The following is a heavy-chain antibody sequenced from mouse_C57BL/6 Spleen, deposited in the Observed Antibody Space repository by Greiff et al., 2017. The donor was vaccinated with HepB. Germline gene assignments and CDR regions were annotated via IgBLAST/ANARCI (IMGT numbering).Heavy chain of an antibody. CDR3: ARPPDYYGSSYYWYFDV. CDR2: ISSGSSTI. D-gene: IGHD1-1*01. Sequence: EVHLVESGGGLVKPGGSLKLSCAASGFTFSDYGMHWVRQAPEKGLEWVAYISSGSSTIYYADTVKGRFTISGDNAKNTLFLQMTSLRSEDTAMYYCARPPDYYGSSYYWYFDVWGTGTTVTVSS. CDR1: GFTFSDYG. J-gene: IGHJ1*03. V-gene: IGHV5-17*01.